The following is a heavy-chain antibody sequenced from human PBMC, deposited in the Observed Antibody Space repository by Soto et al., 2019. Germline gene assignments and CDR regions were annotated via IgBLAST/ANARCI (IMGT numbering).Heavy chain of an antibody. CDR3: ARVDWEQWLGEGPVDV. CDR2: IYYSGST. Sequence: SETLSLTCTVSGGSVSSGSYYWSWIRQPPGKGLEWIGYIYYSGSTNYNPSLKSRVTISVDTSKSQFSLKLSSVTAADTAVYYCARVDWEQWLGEGPVDVWGKGTTVTVSS. CDR1: GGSVSSGSYY. D-gene: IGHD6-19*01. J-gene: IGHJ6*04. V-gene: IGHV4-61*01.